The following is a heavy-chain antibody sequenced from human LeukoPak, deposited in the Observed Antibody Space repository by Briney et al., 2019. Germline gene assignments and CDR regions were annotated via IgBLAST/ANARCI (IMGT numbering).Heavy chain of an antibody. CDR3: TKAPVRSCTGTFCYPFDY. D-gene: IGHD2-8*02. CDR2: TVGGRPDT. Sequence: GGSLRLSCAASGFTFINYAMSWVRQTPGKGLEWVSATVGGRPDTYHADSVRGRFTVSRDNSMNTLYLQMNSLRVEDTAVYYCTKAPVRSCTGTFCYPFDYWGQGILVTVSS. J-gene: IGHJ4*02. CDR1: GFTFINYA. V-gene: IGHV3-23*01.